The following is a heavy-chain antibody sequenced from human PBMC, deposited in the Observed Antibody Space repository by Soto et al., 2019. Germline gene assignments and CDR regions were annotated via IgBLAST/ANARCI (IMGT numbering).Heavy chain of an antibody. CDR1: GGSISSNSYY. V-gene: IGHV4-39*01. Sequence: QLQLQESGPGLVKPSETLSLTCTVSGGSISSNSYYWGWIRQPPGKGLEWIGSIYYSGSTYYNPSLKSRVTISVDTSKNQFSLKLSSVTAADTAVYYCARHYYGDRGFDYWGQVTLVTVSS. J-gene: IGHJ4*02. CDR3: ARHYYGDRGFDY. D-gene: IGHD4-17*01. CDR2: IYYSGST.